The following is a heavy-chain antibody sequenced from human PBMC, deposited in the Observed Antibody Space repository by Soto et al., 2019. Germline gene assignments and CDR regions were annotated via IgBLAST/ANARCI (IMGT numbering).Heavy chain of an antibody. D-gene: IGHD6-19*01. CDR3: ARGGGWRVEG. V-gene: IGHV3-7*04. CDR2: IKQDGSEI. Sequence: DVHLVESGGGLVQPGGSLRLSCEDSGLPNYWMNWVRQAPGKGLEWVANIKQDGSEIEYVDAVKGRFTISRDNAKKSLYLKMSSLTVEDMAGYSWARGGGWRVEGWGQGMVVNVSS. J-gene: IGHJ4*02. CDR1: GLPNYW.